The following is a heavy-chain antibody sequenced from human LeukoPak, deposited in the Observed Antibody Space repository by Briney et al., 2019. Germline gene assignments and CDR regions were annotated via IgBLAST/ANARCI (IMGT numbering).Heavy chain of an antibody. CDR2: IYYSGST. CDR1: GGSISSGDYY. D-gene: IGHD5-18*01. V-gene: IGHV4-30-4*08. Sequence: SQTLSLTCTVSGGSISSGDYYWSWIRQPPGKGLEWIGYIYYSGSTYYNPSLKSRVTISVDTSKNQFSLKLSSVTAADTAVYYCARAQSAWGYSYYFDYWGQGTLVTVSS. J-gene: IGHJ4*02. CDR3: ARAQSAWGYSYYFDY.